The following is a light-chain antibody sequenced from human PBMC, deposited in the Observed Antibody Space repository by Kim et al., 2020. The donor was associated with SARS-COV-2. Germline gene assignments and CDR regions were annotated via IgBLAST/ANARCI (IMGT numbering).Light chain of an antibody. CDR2: YDV. CDR3: QVWHSGSNHWV. Sequence: YELTQPPSLSVAPGATARITCEEDNIGSKAVHWYQQRPGQAPVLVIYYDVDRPSGIPERFSGSNSGTAATLTITRVEPGDEADYYCQVWHSGSNHWVFG. CDR1: NIGSKA. J-gene: IGLJ3*02. V-gene: IGLV3-21*04.